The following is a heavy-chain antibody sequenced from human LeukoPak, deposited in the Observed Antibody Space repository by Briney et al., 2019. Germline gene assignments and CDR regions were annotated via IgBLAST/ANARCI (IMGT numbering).Heavy chain of an antibody. CDR1: DGSISSNNYY. J-gene: IGHJ5*02. CDR2: HFYSGRT. V-gene: IGHV4-39*01. Sequence: SETLSLTCTVSDGSISSNNYYWAWIRQPSGKGLEWIGSHFYSGRTYYNPSLKSRVTISVDTSKNQFFLRLNSVTAADTALYHCARHLAVAGTSYNWFDRWGQGTQVTVSS. D-gene: IGHD6-19*01. CDR3: ARHLAVAGTSYNWFDR.